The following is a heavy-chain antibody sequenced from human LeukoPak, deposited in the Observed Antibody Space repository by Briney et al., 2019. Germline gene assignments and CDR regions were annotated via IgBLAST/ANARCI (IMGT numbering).Heavy chain of an antibody. V-gene: IGHV3-72*01. J-gene: IGHJ3*02. CDR3: ARTYSTAWGSNFFDI. D-gene: IGHD6-19*01. Sequence: GGSLRLSCAASGFTFSDHYMDWVRQAPGKGVEWVVRVGNKAKSYTTEYAASVKNRFTIPRHDSKKSLFLQMNSLKTEDTAVYYCARTYSTAWGSNFFDIWGQGTMVTVSS. CDR1: GFTFSDHY. CDR2: VGNKAKSYTT.